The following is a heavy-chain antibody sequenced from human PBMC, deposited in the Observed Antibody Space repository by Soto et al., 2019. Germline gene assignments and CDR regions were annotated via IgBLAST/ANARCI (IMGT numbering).Heavy chain of an antibody. CDR3: AGSTTTRPLFHY. V-gene: IGHV4-31*02. J-gene: IGHJ4*02. CDR1: GGSISSGNYY. CDR2: IYYTGSA. Sequence: SETLSLTXTVSGGSISSGNYYWNWVRQHPVKGLEWIGYIYYTGSAYYNPSLKSRVTTSVDTSKNQFSLNLNSVTAADAAIYYCAGSTTTRPLFHYWGQGALVTVSS. D-gene: IGHD6-6*01.